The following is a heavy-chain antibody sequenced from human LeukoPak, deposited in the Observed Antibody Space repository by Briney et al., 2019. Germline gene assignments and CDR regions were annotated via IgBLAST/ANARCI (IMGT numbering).Heavy chain of an antibody. Sequence: PGGSLRLSCAASGFTFSGYGIPWVRQAPGKGLEWVALISYDGGNKYYADSVKGRFTISRDNSRNTLELQMNSLRVEDTAVYYCSREGCSGGKDFDYWGQGTLVTVSS. CDR1: GFTFSGYG. D-gene: IGHD2-15*01. V-gene: IGHV3-30*03. J-gene: IGHJ4*02. CDR2: ISYDGGNK. CDR3: SREGCSGGKDFDY.